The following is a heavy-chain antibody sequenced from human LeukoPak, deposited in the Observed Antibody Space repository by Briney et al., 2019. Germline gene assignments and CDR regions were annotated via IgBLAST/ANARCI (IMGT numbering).Heavy chain of an antibody. V-gene: IGHV3-66*01. D-gene: IGHD5-24*01. CDR2: FYIAGNT. J-gene: IGHJ4*02. Sequence: GGSLRLSCAASGFTVSGNYMSWVRQAPGTGLEWVSVFYIAGNTYYADSVKGRFTISRDNSKNTVSLQMNSLRGEDTAVYYCARGDGYNYWITWGQGTLVTVSS. CDR3: ARGDGYNYWIT. CDR1: GFTVSGNY.